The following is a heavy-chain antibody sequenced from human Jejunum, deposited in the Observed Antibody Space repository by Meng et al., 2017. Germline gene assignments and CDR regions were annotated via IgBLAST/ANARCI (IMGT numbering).Heavy chain of an antibody. Sequence: VHLVQSGAEVKGPGASVKVSCKASGYTFSDYYMHWVRQAPGQGLEWMGWINPNSSGTNSAQKFQGRVAMTRDTSIGTAYMEMSSLRSDDTAVYYCARLFGDFGDLYYFDLWGQGTVVTVSS. CDR1: GYTFSDYY. D-gene: IGHD3-10*01. CDR2: INPNSSGT. CDR3: ARLFGDFGDLYYFDL. J-gene: IGHJ4*02. V-gene: IGHV1-2*02.